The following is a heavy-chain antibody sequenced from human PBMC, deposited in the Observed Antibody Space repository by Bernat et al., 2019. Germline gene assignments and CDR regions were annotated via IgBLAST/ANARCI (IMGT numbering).Heavy chain of an antibody. J-gene: IGHJ4*02. CDR1: GFTFSSYG. CDR2: IWYDGSNK. Sequence: QVQLVESGGGVVQPGRSLRLSCAASGFTFSSYGMHWVRQAPGKGLEWVAAIWYDGSNKYYADSVKGRFTISRDNSKDTVYLQMNSLRAEDTAVYYWARDGGDYYDSSGPGGGDYWGQGTLVTVSS. CDR3: ARDGGDYYDSSGPGGGDY. V-gene: IGHV3-33*01. D-gene: IGHD3-22*01.